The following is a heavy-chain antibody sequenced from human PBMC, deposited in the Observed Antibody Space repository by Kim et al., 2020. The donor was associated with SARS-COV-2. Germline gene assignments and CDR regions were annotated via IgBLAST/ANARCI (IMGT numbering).Heavy chain of an antibody. V-gene: IGHV4-39*01. Sequence: SETLSLTCTVSGGSISSSSYYWGWIRQPPGKGLEWIGSIYYSGSTYYNPSLKSRVTISVDTSKNQFSLKLSSVTAADTAVYYCARHVRGSGWYGFQNYYYYGMDVWGQGTTVTVSS. CDR1: GGSISSSSYY. D-gene: IGHD6-19*01. CDR2: IYYSGST. J-gene: IGHJ6*02. CDR3: ARHVRGSGWYGFQNYYYYGMDV.